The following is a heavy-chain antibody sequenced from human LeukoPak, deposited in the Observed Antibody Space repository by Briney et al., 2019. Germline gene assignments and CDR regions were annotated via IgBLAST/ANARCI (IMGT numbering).Heavy chain of an antibody. J-gene: IGHJ4*02. Sequence: ASVKVSSKASGYTFTGYYMHWVRQAPGQGLEWMGWINPNSGGTNYAQKFQGRVTMTRDTAISTAYMELSRLRSDDTAVYYCAREAFESTRYYYDSSGYPYWGQGTLVTVSS. V-gene: IGHV1-2*02. CDR1: GYTFTGYY. D-gene: IGHD3-22*01. CDR2: INPNSGGT. CDR3: AREAFESTRYYYDSSGYPY.